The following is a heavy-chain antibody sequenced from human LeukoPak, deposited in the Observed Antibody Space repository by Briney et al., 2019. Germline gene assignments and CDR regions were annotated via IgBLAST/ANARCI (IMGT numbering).Heavy chain of an antibody. CDR3: AKGGLETDGGVRHAFDI. D-gene: IGHD4-23*01. CDR1: GFTFSSYG. J-gene: IGHJ3*02. Sequence: PGGSLRLSCAASGFTFSSYGMHWVRQAPGKGLEWVAFIRYDGSNKYYADSVKGRFTISRDNSKNTLYLQMNSLRAEDTAVYYCAKGGLETDGGVRHAFDIWGQGTMVTVSS. V-gene: IGHV3-30*02. CDR2: IRYDGSNK.